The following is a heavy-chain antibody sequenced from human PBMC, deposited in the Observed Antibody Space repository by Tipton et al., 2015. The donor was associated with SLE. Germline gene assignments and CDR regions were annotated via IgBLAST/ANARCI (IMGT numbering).Heavy chain of an antibody. CDR3: ARDLVWGAFDY. Sequence: TLSLTCAVYGGSFSDYYWSWIRQAPGKGLEWIGEINHSGSTHYNPSLKSRVIISVDTSKNQFSLNLTSVTAADTAVYYCARDLVWGAFDYWGQGTLVTVSS. CDR2: INHSGST. D-gene: IGHD3-16*01. V-gene: IGHV4-34*01. CDR1: GGSFSDYY. J-gene: IGHJ4*02.